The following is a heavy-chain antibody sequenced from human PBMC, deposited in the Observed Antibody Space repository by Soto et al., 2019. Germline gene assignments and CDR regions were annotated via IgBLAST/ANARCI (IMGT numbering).Heavy chain of an antibody. J-gene: IGHJ3*02. D-gene: IGHD6-13*01. CDR1: GFTFSSYG. Sequence: QVQLVESGGGVVQPGRSLRLSCAASGFTFSSYGMHWVRQAPGKGLEWVAVIWYDGSNKYYADSVKGRFTISRDNSKNKLYLQMNSLRAADRAVYYCAREGGSSWYGAFAIWGQGTMVTVSS. CDR3: AREGGSSWYGAFAI. CDR2: IWYDGSNK. V-gene: IGHV3-33*01.